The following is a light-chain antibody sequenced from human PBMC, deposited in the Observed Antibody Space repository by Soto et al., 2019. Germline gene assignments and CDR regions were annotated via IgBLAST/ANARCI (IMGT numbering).Light chain of an antibody. CDR1: SSSIGSNY. J-gene: IGLJ1*01. V-gene: IGLV1-51*01. Sequence: QSVLTQPPSVSAAPGQMITISCSGSSSSIGSNYISWYQQLSGTAPKLLIYESKKRPSGISDRISGSKSGTSATLGIAGLQTGDEADYYCGTWDSSLNVYVFGTGTKVTVL. CDR2: ESK. CDR3: GTWDSSLNVYV.